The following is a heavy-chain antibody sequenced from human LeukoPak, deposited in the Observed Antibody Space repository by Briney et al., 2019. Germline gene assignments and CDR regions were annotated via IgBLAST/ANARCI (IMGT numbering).Heavy chain of an antibody. CDR3: ATSIRYCSGGSCIDY. V-gene: IGHV3-53*01. Sequence: GGSVALLCAVSGLTVSSNYMRWARHARGKRREWVTFIYSGGSKYYADSMKGRFTISRDNSRNTLYLQINSLRAEDTAVYYCATSIRYCSGGSCIDYCGQGTLVTVSS. CDR2: IYSGGSK. D-gene: IGHD2-15*01. J-gene: IGHJ4*02. CDR1: GLTVSSNY.